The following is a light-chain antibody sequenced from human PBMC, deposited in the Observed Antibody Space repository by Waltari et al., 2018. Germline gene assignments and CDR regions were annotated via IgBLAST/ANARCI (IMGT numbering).Light chain of an antibody. CDR3: QHYYTFPWT. V-gene: IGKV1D-8*03. CDR2: GAS. J-gene: IGKJ1*01. CDR1: QGIITS. Sequence: VIWMTQSPSLLSASPGDRVTITCRMSQGIITSLAWFQQEPGRAPDLLISGASILHSGVPSRCRGSGDGTDFTLTISSLQSEDVATYYCQHYYTFPWTFGQGTKVEIK.